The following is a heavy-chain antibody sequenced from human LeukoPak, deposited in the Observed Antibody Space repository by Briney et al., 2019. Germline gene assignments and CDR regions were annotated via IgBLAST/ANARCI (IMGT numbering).Heavy chain of an antibody. CDR3: AKFSSSGFYYFDY. CDR2: ISGSGGST. V-gene: IGHV3-23*01. J-gene: IGHJ4*02. Sequence: GGSLRLSCGASGFTFSNYAMSWVRQAPGKGLERVSDISGSGGSTYYADSVKGRFTISRDNSKNTLYLQMNSLRAEDTAVYYCAKFSSSGFYYFDYWGQGTLVTVSS. CDR1: GFTFSNYA. D-gene: IGHD3-22*01.